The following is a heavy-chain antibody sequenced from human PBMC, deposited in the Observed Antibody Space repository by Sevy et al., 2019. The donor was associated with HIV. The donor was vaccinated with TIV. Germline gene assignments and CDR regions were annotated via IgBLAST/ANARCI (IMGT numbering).Heavy chain of an antibody. CDR3: ARFRTGYSSSWIDY. CDR1: GGSISSGSYY. CDR2: IYTSGST. D-gene: IGHD6-13*01. Sequence: SDTLSLTCTVSGGSISSGSYYWSWIRQPAGKGLEWIGRIYTSGSTNYNPSLKSRVTMSVDTSKNQFSLKLSSVTAADTAVYYCARFRTGYSSSWIDYWGQGTLVTVSS. V-gene: IGHV4-61*02. J-gene: IGHJ4*02.